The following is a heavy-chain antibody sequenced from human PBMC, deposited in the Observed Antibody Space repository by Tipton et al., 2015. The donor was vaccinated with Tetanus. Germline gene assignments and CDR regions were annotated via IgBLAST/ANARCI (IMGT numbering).Heavy chain of an antibody. J-gene: IGHJ4*02. CDR2: IWFDGSRA. V-gene: IGHV3-33*01. Sequence: SLRLSCRASGFDFMGYGTHWVRRAPGTGLEWVAAIWFDGSRAEYADSVQGRFTISRDNSRSMVYLQMDSLRDEDTGVFYCARDTYYQSHHYNYFDFWGQGVRVTVSS. D-gene: IGHD5-24*01. CDR1: GFDFMGYG. CDR3: ARDTYYQSHHYNYFDF.